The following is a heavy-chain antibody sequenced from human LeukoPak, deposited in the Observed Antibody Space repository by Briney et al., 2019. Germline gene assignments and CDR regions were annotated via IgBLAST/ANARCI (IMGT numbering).Heavy chain of an antibody. V-gene: IGHV4-31*03. CDR2: IYYSGST. Sequence: SETLSLTCTVSGGSISSGGYSWSWIRQHPGKGLEWIGYIYYSGSTYYNPSLKSRVTISVDTSKNQFSLKLSSVTAADTAVYYCARGSGYAVRLLFWGQGTLVTVSS. CDR1: GGSISSGGYS. D-gene: IGHD5-12*01. J-gene: IGHJ4*02. CDR3: ARGSGYAVRLLF.